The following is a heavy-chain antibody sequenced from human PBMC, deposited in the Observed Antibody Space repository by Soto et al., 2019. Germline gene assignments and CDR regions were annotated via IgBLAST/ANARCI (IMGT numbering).Heavy chain of an antibody. V-gene: IGHV4-34*01. J-gene: IGHJ3*02. D-gene: IGHD1-7*01. CDR3: ARVSPNCNYLAAFDI. CDR1: GGSFSGYY. Sequence: SETLSLTCAVYGGSFSGYYWSWIRQPPGKGLEWIGEINHSGSTNYNPSLKSRVTISVDTSKNQFSLKLSSVTAADTAVYYCARVSPNCNYLAAFDIWGQGTMVTVSS. CDR2: INHSGST.